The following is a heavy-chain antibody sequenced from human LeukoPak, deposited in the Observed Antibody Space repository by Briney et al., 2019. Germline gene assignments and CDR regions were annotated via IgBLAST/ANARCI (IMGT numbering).Heavy chain of an antibody. J-gene: IGHJ3*02. CDR2: IYYSGST. D-gene: IGHD4-23*01. V-gene: IGHV4-59*01. CDR1: GGSISSYY. CDR3: ARVTPNDDFDI. Sequence: SETLSLTCTVSGGSISSYYWSWIRQPPGKGLEWIGYIYYSGSTNYNPSLKSRVTISVDTSKNQFSLKLSSVTAADTAVYYCARVTPNDDFDIWGQGTMVTVSS.